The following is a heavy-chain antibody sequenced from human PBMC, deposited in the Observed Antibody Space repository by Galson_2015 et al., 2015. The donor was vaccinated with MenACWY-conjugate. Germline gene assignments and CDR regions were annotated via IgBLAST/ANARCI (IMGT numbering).Heavy chain of an antibody. D-gene: IGHD6-13*01. Sequence: SLRLSCAASGFTFSSYAMSWVRQAPGKGLEWVSAISGSGGSTYYADSVKGRFTISRDNSKNTLYLQMNSLRAEDTAVYYCAKDKKYGEQLAHRYGMDVWGQGTTVTVSS. CDR2: ISGSGGST. V-gene: IGHV3-23*01. CDR3: AKDKKYGEQLAHRYGMDV. CDR1: GFTFSSYA. J-gene: IGHJ6*02.